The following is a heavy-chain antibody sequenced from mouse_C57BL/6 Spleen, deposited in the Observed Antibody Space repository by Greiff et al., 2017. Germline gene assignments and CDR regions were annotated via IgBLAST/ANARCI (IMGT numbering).Heavy chain of an antibody. J-gene: IGHJ4*01. Sequence: EVQLQQSGPELVKPGASVKISCKASGYSFTDYNMNWVKQSNGKSLEWIGVINPNYGTTRDKQKFKGKATLTVDQSSSTAYMQLNSLTSEDSAVYYCARPIYDGSSYDYAMDYWGQGTSVTVSS. CDR1: GYSFTDYN. D-gene: IGHD1-1*01. V-gene: IGHV1-39*01. CDR2: INPNYGTT. CDR3: ARPIYDGSSYDYAMDY.